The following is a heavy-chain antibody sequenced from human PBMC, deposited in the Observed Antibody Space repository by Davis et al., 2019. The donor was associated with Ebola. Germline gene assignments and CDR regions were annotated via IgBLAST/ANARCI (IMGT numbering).Heavy chain of an antibody. CDR1: GFTFSTYA. V-gene: IGHV3-74*01. Sequence: HTGGSLRLSCAASGFTFSTYAMGWVRQAPGKGLVWVSRINSDGRTTGYADSVKGRFTISRDNAKNSLYLQMNSPRADDTAVYYCARGPSTGNSFSYWGQGTLVTVSS. D-gene: IGHD6-13*01. J-gene: IGHJ4*02. CDR2: INSDGRTT. CDR3: ARGPSTGNSFSY.